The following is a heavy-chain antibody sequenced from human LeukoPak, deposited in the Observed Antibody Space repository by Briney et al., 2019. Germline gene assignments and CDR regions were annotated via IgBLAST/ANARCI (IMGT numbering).Heavy chain of an antibody. V-gene: IGHV3-23*01. J-gene: IGHJ4*02. D-gene: IGHD2-15*01. CDR3: ARDQYCSDGSCYSDY. CDR1: GFTFSSYA. CDR2: ISGSGDSR. Sequence: GGSLRLSCAASGFTFSSYAMSWVRQAPGKGPEWVSGISGSGDSRYYPDSVKGRFTISRDNSKNTLYLQMNSLRAEDTAVYYCARDQYCSDGSCYSDYWGQGTLVTVSS.